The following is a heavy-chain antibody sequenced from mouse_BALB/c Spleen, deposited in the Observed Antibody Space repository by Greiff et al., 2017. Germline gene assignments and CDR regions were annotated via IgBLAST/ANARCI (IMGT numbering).Heavy chain of an antibody. CDR2: IWAGGST. V-gene: IGHV2-9*02. D-gene: IGHD1-1*01. CDR1: GFSLTSYG. J-gene: IGHJ4*01. Sequence: VQLQESGPGLVAPSQSLSITCTVSGFSLTSYGVHWVRQPPGKGLEWLGVIWAGGSTNYNSALMSRLSISKDNSKSQVFLKMNSLQTDDTAMYYCASTVVAPYYYAMDYWGQGTSVTVSS. CDR3: ASTVVAPYYYAMDY.